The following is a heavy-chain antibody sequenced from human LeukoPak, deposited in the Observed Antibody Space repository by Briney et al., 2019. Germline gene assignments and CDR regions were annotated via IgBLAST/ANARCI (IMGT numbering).Heavy chain of an antibody. D-gene: IGHD3-16*01. CDR2: INPSGGST. Sequence: ASVKVSCTASGYTFTSYYMHWVRQAPGQGLEWKGIINPSGGSTSYAQKFQGRVTMTRDTSTSTVYMELSSLRSEDTAVYYCARGGAMDEIDYWGQGTLVTVSS. CDR3: ARGGAMDEIDY. CDR1: GYTFTSYY. J-gene: IGHJ4*02. V-gene: IGHV1-46*01.